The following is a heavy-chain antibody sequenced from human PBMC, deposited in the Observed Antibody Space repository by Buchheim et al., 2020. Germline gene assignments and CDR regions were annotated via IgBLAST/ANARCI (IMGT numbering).Heavy chain of an antibody. V-gene: IGHV3-74*01. CDR1: GFTFSKHW. Sequence: EVQLVESGGELVQPGGSLRLSCAASGFTFSKHWMHWVRQAPGMGLVWVSRVKSDGSNIKYADSVKGRFTISRDNAKNTLYRQMNSLRAEDTAVYYCVRDSGDYTFDFWGQGTL. CDR3: VRDSGDYTFDF. CDR2: VKSDGSNI. J-gene: IGHJ4*02. D-gene: IGHD4-17*01.